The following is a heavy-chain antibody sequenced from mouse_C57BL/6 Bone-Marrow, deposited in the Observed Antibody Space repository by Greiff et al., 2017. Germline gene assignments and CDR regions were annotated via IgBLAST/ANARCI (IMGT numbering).Heavy chain of an antibody. J-gene: IGHJ1*03. Sequence: EVQLQQSGPELVKPGASVKMSCKASGYTFTDYDMHWVKQSHGKSLEWIGYINPNNGGTSYNQKFKGKATLTVNKSSSTAYMELRSLTSEDSAVYYCARGPPSHYYGSSSYWYFDVWGTGTTVTVSS. CDR3: ARGPPSHYYGSSSYWYFDV. CDR1: GYTFTDYD. V-gene: IGHV1-22*01. D-gene: IGHD1-1*01. CDR2: INPNNGGT.